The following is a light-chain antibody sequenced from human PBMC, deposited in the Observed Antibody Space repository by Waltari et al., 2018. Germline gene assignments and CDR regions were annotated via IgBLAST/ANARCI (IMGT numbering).Light chain of an antibody. CDR3: HSYTTSTLYV. V-gene: IGLV2-14*01. J-gene: IGLJ1*01. CDR1: SSDIGRYNY. Sequence: QSALTQPASVSGSPGQSITISCTGTSSDIGRYNYVSWYQQHPGKVPKLMIYAVTNRPSGVASRFSGSKSGNTASLTISGLQAEDEADYFCHSYTTSTLYVFGTGTKVTVL. CDR2: AVT.